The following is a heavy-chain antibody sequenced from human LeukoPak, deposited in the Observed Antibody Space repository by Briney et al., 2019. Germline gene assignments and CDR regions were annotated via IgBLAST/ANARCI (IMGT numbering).Heavy chain of an antibody. Sequence: GGSLRFSCAASGFTFSSYAMSWVRQAPGKGLEWVSAISGSGGSTYYADSVKGRFTISRDNSKNTLYLQMNSLRAEDTAVYYCAKGTGERITMVRGVIFWGQGTLVTVSS. CDR2: ISGSGGST. CDR3: AKGTGERITMVRGVIF. V-gene: IGHV3-23*01. J-gene: IGHJ4*02. D-gene: IGHD3-10*01. CDR1: GFTFSSYA.